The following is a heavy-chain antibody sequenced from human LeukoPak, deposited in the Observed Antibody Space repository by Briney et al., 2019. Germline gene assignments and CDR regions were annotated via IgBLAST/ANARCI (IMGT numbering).Heavy chain of an antibody. D-gene: IGHD3/OR15-3a*01. CDR2: IYYSGST. Sequence: SETLSLTCTVSGGSISSYYWSWIRQPPGKGLEWIGYIYYSGSTNYNPSLKSRVTISVDTSKNQFPLKVSSATAADTAVYYCARRTGYYDGFDYWGQGTLVTVSS. CDR3: ARRTGYYDGFDY. J-gene: IGHJ4*02. CDR1: GGSISSYY. V-gene: IGHV4-59*01.